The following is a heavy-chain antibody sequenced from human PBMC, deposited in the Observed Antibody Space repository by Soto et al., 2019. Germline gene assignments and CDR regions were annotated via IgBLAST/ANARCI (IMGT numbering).Heavy chain of an antibody. CDR1: GGSVSSGSYY. V-gene: IGHV4-61*01. Sequence: SGTLSLTCTVSGGSVSSGSYYWSWIRQPPEKGLEWIGYIYNSGSTSYNPSLKSRATISVDMSKNQFSLKLSSVTAADTAVYYCARCGRVPSAPVNYWGQGTPVTVSS. CDR3: ARCGRVPSAPVNY. J-gene: IGHJ4*02. D-gene: IGHD2-2*01. CDR2: IYNSGST.